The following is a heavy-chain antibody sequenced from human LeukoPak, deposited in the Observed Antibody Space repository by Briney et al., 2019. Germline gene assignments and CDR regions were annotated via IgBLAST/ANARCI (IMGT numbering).Heavy chain of an antibody. CDR3: ARSGGATTLYRDSVFDY. CDR1: GGSMSSYY. J-gene: IGHJ4*02. Sequence: PSETLSLTCTVSGGSMSSYYWNCIRQPPGKGLEWIGNIYYSGNTNYNPSLKSRVTISVDTSKNQFSLKLSSVTAADTAVYYCARSGGATTLYRDSVFDYWGQGTLVTVSS. V-gene: IGHV4-59*01. D-gene: IGHD1-26*01. CDR2: IYYSGNT.